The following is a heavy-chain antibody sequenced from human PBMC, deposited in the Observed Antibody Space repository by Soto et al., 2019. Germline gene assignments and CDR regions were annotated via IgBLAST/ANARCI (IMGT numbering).Heavy chain of an antibody. J-gene: IGHJ6*02. V-gene: IGHV1-69*01. Sequence: QVQLVQSGAEVKKPGSSVKVSCKAPGGTFSSYAISWVRQAPGQGLEWMGGIIPIFGTANYAQTFQGRVTITADESRSTGYMELSSLRSEDTAVYYCARSQGGSSSLDIYYYYYYGMDVWGQGTTVTVSS. CDR1: GGTFSSYA. D-gene: IGHD2-15*01. CDR2: IIPIFGTA. CDR3: ARSQGGSSSLDIYYYYYYGMDV.